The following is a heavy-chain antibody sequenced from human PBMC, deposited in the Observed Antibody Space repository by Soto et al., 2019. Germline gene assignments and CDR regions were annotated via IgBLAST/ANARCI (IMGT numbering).Heavy chain of an antibody. CDR3: AKALVGEVGATDY. V-gene: IGHV3-23*01. CDR1: GFTLSNYA. J-gene: IGHJ4*02. D-gene: IGHD1-26*01. CDR2: ITRTDST. Sequence: PGGSLRLSCTASGFTLSNYAMSWVRQAPGKGLEWVSAITRTDSTYYADSVKGRFTISRDNSRNTLYLQTNSLGAEDAALYYCAKALVGEVGATDYWGQGTLVTVSS.